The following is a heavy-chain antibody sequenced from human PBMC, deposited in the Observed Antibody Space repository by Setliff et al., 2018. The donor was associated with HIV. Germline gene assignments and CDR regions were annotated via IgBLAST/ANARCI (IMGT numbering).Heavy chain of an antibody. V-gene: IGHV3-48*01. CDR1: GFTFSISG. D-gene: IGHD6-19*01. Sequence: GGSLRLSCVASGFTFSISGMHWVRQAPGKGLEWVSYISSTSSNIYYVDSVEGRFTISRDNADNSLYLQMNSLRAEDTAVYYCARYALAVPGYHNAFDIWGQGTMVTVSS. CDR3: ARYALAVPGYHNAFDI. CDR2: ISSTSSNI. J-gene: IGHJ3*02.